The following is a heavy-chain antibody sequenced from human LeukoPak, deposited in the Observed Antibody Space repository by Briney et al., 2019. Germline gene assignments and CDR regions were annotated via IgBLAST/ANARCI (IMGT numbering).Heavy chain of an antibody. CDR3: ARGMYAVAGTSWFDP. CDR2: IYASGST. Sequence: SETLSLTCTVSGGSLSTYYWSWIRQPAGKGMEWIGRIYASGSTNYNPSLKSRVTMSVDTSKNQFSLKVSSVTAADTAVYYCARGMYAVAGTSWFDPWGPGTLVTVSS. D-gene: IGHD6-19*01. CDR1: GGSLSTYY. J-gene: IGHJ5*02. V-gene: IGHV4-4*07.